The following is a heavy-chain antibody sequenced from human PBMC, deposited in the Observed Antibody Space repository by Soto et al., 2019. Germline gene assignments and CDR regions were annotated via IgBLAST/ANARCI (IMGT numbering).Heavy chain of an antibody. CDR1: GFTFSNAW. V-gene: IGHV3-15*01. J-gene: IGHJ3*02. Sequence: GGSLRLSCAASGFTFSNAWMSWVRQAPGKGLEWVGRIKSKTDGGTTDYAAPVKGRFTISRDDSKNTLYLQMNSLKTEDTAVYYCTTPWDYADAFDIWGQGKMVTVSS. CDR2: IKSKTDGGTT. CDR3: TTPWDYADAFDI. D-gene: IGHD1-7*01.